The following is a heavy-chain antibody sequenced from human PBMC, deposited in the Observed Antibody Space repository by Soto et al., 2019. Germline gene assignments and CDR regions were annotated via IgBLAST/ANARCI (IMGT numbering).Heavy chain of an antibody. V-gene: IGHV1-69*06. Sequence: SVQVSCKASGGTFSSYAISWVRQAPGQGLEWMGGIIPIFGTANYAQKFQGRVTITADKSTSTAYMELSSLRSEDTVVYYCARDSVLGGGFDPWGQGTLVTVSS. CDR1: GGTFSSYA. J-gene: IGHJ5*02. D-gene: IGHD3-16*01. CDR2: IIPIFGTA. CDR3: ARDSVLGGGFDP.